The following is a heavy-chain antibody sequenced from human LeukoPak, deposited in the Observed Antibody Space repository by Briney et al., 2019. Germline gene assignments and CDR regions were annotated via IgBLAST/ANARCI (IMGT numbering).Heavy chain of an antibody. CDR2: ISAYNGNT. CDR1: GYTFTSDG. V-gene: IGHV1-18*01. Sequence: ASVKVSCKASGYTFTSDGISWVRQAPGQGLEWMGWISAYNGNTNYTQKLQGRVTMTTDTSTSTAYMELRSLRSDDTAVYYCARDPPYYYDSSGYPDWGQGTLVTVSS. CDR3: ARDPPYYYDSSGYPD. D-gene: IGHD3-22*01. J-gene: IGHJ4*02.